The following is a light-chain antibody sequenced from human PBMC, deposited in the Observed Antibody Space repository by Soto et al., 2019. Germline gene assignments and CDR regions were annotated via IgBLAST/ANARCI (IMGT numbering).Light chain of an antibody. CDR1: QSMSSY. V-gene: IGKV1-39*01. J-gene: IGKJ2*01. Sequence: DIQMTQSPSSLSASVGDRVTITCRASQSMSSYLNWYQQKPGKAPKLLIFAASSFQSGVPSRFSGSGSGTHFTLTISSLQPEDFATYYCQQSYSSPYTFGQGTKLEIK. CDR3: QQSYSSPYT. CDR2: AAS.